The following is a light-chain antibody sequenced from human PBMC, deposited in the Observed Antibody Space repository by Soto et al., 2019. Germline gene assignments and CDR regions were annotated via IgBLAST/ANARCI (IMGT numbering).Light chain of an antibody. CDR1: QGISSS. V-gene: IGKV1-9*01. J-gene: IGKJ1*01. CDR2: TAS. CDR3: QQLDSHPRT. Sequence: IQLTQSPSSLSASVGDRVTITCRAGQGISSSLAWYQQKPGKAPNLLISTASTLQTGVPSRFSGSGSGTDFALTISSLQPEDFATYYCQQLDSHPRTFGQGTKVEI.